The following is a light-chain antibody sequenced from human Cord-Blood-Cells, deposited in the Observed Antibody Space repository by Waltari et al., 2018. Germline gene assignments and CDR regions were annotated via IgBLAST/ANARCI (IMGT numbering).Light chain of an antibody. CDR2: EVS. Sequence: QSALTQPASVSGSPGQSITISCTGTSSDVGGYNYLSWYQQHPGNAPKLMIYEVSNRPSGVSNRFSGSKSGNTASLTISGLQAEDEADYYCSSYTSSSTLVVFGGGTKLTVL. CDR3: SSYTSSSTLVV. V-gene: IGLV2-14*01. J-gene: IGLJ2*01. CDR1: SSDVGGYNY.